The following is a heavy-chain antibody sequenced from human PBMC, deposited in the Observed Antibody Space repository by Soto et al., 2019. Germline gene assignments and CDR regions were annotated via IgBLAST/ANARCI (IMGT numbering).Heavy chain of an antibody. J-gene: IGHJ4*02. CDR2: ISVSGGST. CDR1: GFTSRNYV. D-gene: IGHD1-1*01. V-gene: IGHV3-23*01. CDR3: ERDQILQLEKIFDY. Sequence: PVGSLRLSSTASGFTSRNYVMSWVRQAPGRGLEWVSAISVSGGSTFYADSVKGRFIISRDNSKNTLYLQLNSLRAEDTAVYFCERDQILQLEKIFDYWGQGTLVTVSS.